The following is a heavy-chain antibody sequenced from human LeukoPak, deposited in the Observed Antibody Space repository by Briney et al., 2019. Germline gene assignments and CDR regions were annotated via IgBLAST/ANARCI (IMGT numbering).Heavy chain of an antibody. CDR3: ARGSYYDYVWGSYRWSAPSIDY. CDR1: GFTFSSYS. J-gene: IGHJ4*02. D-gene: IGHD3-16*02. V-gene: IGHV3-48*01. Sequence: PGGSLRLSCAASGFTFSSYSMNWVRQAPGKGLEWVSYINSSSSTIYYADSVEGRFTISRDNAKNSLYMQMSSLRAEDTAVYYCARGSYYDYVWGSYRWSAPSIDYWGQGTLVTVSS. CDR2: INSSSSTI.